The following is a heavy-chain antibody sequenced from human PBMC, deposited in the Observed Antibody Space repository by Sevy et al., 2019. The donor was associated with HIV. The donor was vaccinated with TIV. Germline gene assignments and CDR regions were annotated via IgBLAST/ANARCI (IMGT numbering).Heavy chain of an antibody. Sequence: ASVKVSCKASGYLFISFVMHWVRQAPGQGLEWVGWINVGNGNTKYSQKFQDRVTMTRDASTSTTYMELTSLTSEDTAIYYCTREAKQQLSQYFFDFWGQGTLVTVSS. CDR1: GYLFISFV. V-gene: IGHV1-3*01. CDR3: TREAKQQLSQYFFDF. D-gene: IGHD6-13*01. CDR2: INVGNGNT. J-gene: IGHJ4*02.